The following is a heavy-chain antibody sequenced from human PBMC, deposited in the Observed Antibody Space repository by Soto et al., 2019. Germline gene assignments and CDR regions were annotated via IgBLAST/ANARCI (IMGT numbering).Heavy chain of an antibody. CDR3: ARYNRITNFWNFRGYYYGMDV. J-gene: IGHJ6*02. D-gene: IGHD3-3*01. Sequence: SETLSLTCAVYGGSFSGYYWSWIRQPPGKGLEWIGEINHSGSTNYNPSLKSRVTISVDTSKNQFSLKLSSVTAADTAVYYCARYNRITNFWNFRGYYYGMDVWGQGTRVTVSS. CDR1: GGSFSGYY. V-gene: IGHV4-34*01. CDR2: INHSGST.